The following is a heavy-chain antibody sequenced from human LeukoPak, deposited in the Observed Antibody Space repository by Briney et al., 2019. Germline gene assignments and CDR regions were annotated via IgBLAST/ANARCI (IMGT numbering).Heavy chain of an antibody. J-gene: IGHJ4*02. CDR2: ISYDGYET. V-gene: IGHV3-30-3*01. CDR3: AREGINMVRGVPDY. Sequence: GGSLRLSCAASGFTFSSYAMHWVRQAPGKGLDWVALISYDGYETYYADSVKGRFTISRDNSKNTLYLQMNTLRPEDTAVYYCAREGINMVRGVPDYWGQGTLVTVSS. D-gene: IGHD3-10*01. CDR1: GFTFSSYA.